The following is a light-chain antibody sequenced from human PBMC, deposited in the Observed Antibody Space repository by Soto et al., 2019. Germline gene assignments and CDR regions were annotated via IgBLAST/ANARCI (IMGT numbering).Light chain of an antibody. CDR2: EVT. CDR1: SSDVGTYNL. CDR3: CSYAGSSSSI. J-gene: IGLJ1*01. V-gene: IGLV2-23*02. Sequence: QSVLTQPASVSGSPGQSITISCSGTSSDVGTYNLVSWYQQYPGKAPRLMIYEVTKRPSGVSNRFSCSKSGNTASLTISGLQPEDEADYYCCSYAGSSSSIFGTGTKLTVL.